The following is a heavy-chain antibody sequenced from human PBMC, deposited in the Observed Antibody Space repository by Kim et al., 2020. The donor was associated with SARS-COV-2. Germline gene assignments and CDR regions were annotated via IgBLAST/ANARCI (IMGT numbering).Heavy chain of an antibody. J-gene: IGHJ4*02. D-gene: IGHD5-12*01. CDR1: GFTFSSYW. CDR3: ARARNSGYDYLPYYFDY. V-gene: IGHV3-7*03. CDR2: IKQDGSEK. Sequence: GGSLRLSCAASGFTFSSYWMSWVRQAPGKGLEWVANIKQDGSEKYYVDSVKGRFTISRDNAKNSLYLQMNSLRAEDTAVYYCARARNSGYDYLPYYFDYWGQGTLVTVSS.